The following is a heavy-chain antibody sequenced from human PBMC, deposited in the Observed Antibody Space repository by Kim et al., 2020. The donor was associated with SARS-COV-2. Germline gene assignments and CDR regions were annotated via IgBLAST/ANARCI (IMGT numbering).Heavy chain of an antibody. CDR1: GFTFNNYG. V-gene: IGHV3-30*18. Sequence: GGSLRHSCAASGFTFNNYGMHWVRQAPGKGLEWVAVVSHDGSQTHYVDSVKGRFTVSRDNSNDTLFLQMNSLRAEDTAMYYCAKDRGSFWSLDYWGLGTL. J-gene: IGHJ4*02. CDR3: AKDRGSFWSLDY. CDR2: VSHDGSQT. D-gene: IGHD6-19*01.